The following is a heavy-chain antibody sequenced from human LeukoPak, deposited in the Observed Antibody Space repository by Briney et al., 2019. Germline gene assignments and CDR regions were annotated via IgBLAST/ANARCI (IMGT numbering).Heavy chain of an antibody. CDR1: GYTFTGYY. D-gene: IGHD6-19*01. V-gene: IGHV1-2*02. Sequence: ASVKVSCKASGYTFTGYYMHWVRQAPGQGLEWMGWINPNSGGTNYAQKFQGRVTMTRDTSISTAYMELSRLRSADTAVYYCARDIAVAGTTFYYYWGQGTLVTVSS. CDR2: INPNSGGT. J-gene: IGHJ4*02. CDR3: ARDIAVAGTTFYYY.